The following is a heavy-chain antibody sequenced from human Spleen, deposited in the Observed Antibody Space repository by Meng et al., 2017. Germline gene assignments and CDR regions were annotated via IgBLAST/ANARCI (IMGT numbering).Heavy chain of an antibody. CDR1: GYNFPDYW. V-gene: IGHV1-2*06. J-gene: IGHJ3*02. Sequence: ASVKVSCKPSGYNFPDYWLHWVRRAPGQGLEWMGRIDPKSGDTHYAQRFQGRVTMTGDKSTSTAYMELSNLRSEDTAMYYCARVSSGYDLSAFDIWGQGTMVTVSS. D-gene: IGHD5-12*01. CDR2: IDPKSGDT. CDR3: ARVSSGYDLSAFDI.